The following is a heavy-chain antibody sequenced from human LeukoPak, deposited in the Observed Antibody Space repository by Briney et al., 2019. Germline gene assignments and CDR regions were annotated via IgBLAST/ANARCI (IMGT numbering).Heavy chain of an antibody. Sequence: GGSLRLSCAASGFTFSTHAMHWVRQAPGKGLEWVALISYNGITKFYADSVKGRFTISRDNSENTLYLQMNSLRAEDTAVYYCARILDSAWGELGYWGQGTLVTVSS. CDR3: ARILDSAWGELGY. CDR2: ISYNGITK. J-gene: IGHJ4*02. CDR1: GFTFSTHA. V-gene: IGHV3-30*04. D-gene: IGHD6-19*01.